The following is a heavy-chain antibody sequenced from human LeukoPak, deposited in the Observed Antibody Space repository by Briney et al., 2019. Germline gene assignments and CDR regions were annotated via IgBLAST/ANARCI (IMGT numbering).Heavy chain of an antibody. V-gene: IGHV3-30*04. Sequence: HPGGSLRLSCAASGFTFSSYAMHWVRQAPGKGLEWVAVISYDGSNKYYADSVKGRFTISRDNSKNTLYLQMNSLRAEDTAVYYCARVRSRLGKSFEYWGQGTLVTVSS. CDR1: GFTFSSYA. CDR3: ARVRSRLGKSFEY. J-gene: IGHJ4*02. D-gene: IGHD7-27*01. CDR2: ISYDGSNK.